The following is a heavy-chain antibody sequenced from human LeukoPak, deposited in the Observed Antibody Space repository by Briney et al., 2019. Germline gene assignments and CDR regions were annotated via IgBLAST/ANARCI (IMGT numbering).Heavy chain of an antibody. J-gene: IGHJ4*02. V-gene: IGHV4-59*01. CDR1: DDSIRSYY. Sequence: SETLSLTCTVSDDSIRSYYWSWIRQPPGKGLEWIGYIYYSGSTNYHPSLKSRVTISVDTPTNHYSLKLSSVTAADTAIYYCARVHKTMAYFDYWGQGTLVTVSS. CDR2: IYYSGST. D-gene: IGHD4/OR15-4a*01. CDR3: ARVHKTMAYFDY.